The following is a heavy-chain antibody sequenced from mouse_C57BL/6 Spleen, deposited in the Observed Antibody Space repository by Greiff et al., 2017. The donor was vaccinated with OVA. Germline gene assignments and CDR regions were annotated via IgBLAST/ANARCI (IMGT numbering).Heavy chain of an antibody. V-gene: IGHV1-69*01. D-gene: IGHD1-1*01. Sequence: VQLQQPGAELVMPGASVKLSCKASGYTFTSYWMHWVKQRPGQGLEWIGEIDPSDSYTNYNQKFKGKSTLTVDKSSSTAYMQLSSLTSEDSAVYYCARGAYYYGSSPYYFDYWGQGTTLTVSS. CDR3: ARGAYYYGSSPYYFDY. CDR2: IDPSDSYT. J-gene: IGHJ2*01. CDR1: GYTFTSYW.